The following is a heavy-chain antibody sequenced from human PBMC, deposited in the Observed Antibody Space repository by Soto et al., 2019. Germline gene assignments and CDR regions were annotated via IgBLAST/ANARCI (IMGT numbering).Heavy chain of an antibody. D-gene: IGHD6-19*01. CDR1: GFTFSSYG. Sequence: GGSLRLSCAASGFTFSSYGMHWVRQAPGKGLEWVAVISYDGSNKYYADSVKGRFTISRDNSKNTLYLQMNSLRAEDTAVYYCAKETAVAGTVPYFDYWGQGTLVTVSS. J-gene: IGHJ4*02. CDR2: ISYDGSNK. CDR3: AKETAVAGTVPYFDY. V-gene: IGHV3-30*18.